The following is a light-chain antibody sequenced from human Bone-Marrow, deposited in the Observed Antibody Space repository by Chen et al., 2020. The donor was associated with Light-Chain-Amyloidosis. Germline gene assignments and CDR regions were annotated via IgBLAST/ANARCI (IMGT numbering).Light chain of an antibody. CDR1: QGINSA. CDR2: DAS. V-gene: IGKV1-13*02. CDR3: QQFNSYPRT. Sequence: AIRLTQSPSSLSASVGDRVIITCRASQGINSALAWYQQKPGKPPNLLIYDASSLKSGVPSRFSGSGSGTDFTLTISSLQPEDFATYYCQQFNSYPRTFGQGTKLEIK. J-gene: IGKJ2*01.